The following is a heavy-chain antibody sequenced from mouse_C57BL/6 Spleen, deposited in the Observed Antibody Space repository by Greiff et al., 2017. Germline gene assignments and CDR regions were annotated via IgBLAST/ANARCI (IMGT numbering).Heavy chain of an antibody. CDR1: GYTFTSYW. Sequence: VKLQQPGAELVRPGTSVKLSCKASGYTFTSYWMHWVKQRPGQGLEWIGVIDPSDSYTNYNQKFKGKATLTVDTSSSTAYMQLSSLTSEDSAVYYCARREYDYDLAYWGQGTLVTVSA. D-gene: IGHD2-4*01. CDR3: ARREYDYDLAY. J-gene: IGHJ3*01. CDR2: IDPSDSYT. V-gene: IGHV1-59*01.